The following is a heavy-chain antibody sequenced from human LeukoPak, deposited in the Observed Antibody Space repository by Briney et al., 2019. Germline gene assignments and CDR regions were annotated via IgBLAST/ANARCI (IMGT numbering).Heavy chain of an antibody. D-gene: IGHD3-22*01. Sequence: TGGSLRLSCAASGFTVGSNYMTWVRQGPGKGLECVSVIYNDGSTYYADSVKGRFTISRDNSKNTVYLQMSSLRAEDTAVYHCARFGGPYYDSSGYREFYFDYWGQGILVSVSS. V-gene: IGHV3-53*01. J-gene: IGHJ4*02. CDR2: IYNDGST. CDR1: GFTVGSNY. CDR3: ARFGGPYYDSSGYREFYFDY.